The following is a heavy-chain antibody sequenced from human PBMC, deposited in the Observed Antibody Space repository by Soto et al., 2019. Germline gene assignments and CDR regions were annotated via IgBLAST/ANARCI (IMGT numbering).Heavy chain of an antibody. D-gene: IGHD6-6*01. CDR1: GYTFTSYG. J-gene: IGHJ6*02. CDR2: INPSGGIT. Sequence: QVQLVQSGAEVKKPGASVKVSCKASGYTFTSYGISWVRQAPGQGLEWMGIINPSGGITNYAQKFQGRVTMTRETSTRTVYMELSSLRSEDTAVYYCARGGPRQLVIYGVDVWGQGTTVIVSS. CDR3: ARGGPRQLVIYGVDV. V-gene: IGHV1-46*01.